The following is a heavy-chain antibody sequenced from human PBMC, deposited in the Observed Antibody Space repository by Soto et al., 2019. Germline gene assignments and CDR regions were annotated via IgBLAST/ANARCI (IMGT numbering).Heavy chain of an antibody. CDR3: AKHFSGAGATRDVFDI. Sequence: PGESLKISCKGSGYSFTSYWIGWVRQMPGKGLEWMGIIYPGDSDTRYSPSFQGQVTISADKSISTAYLQWSSLKASDTAIYFCAKHFSGAGATRDVFDIWGQGTMVTVSS. CDR2: IYPGDSDT. CDR1: GYSFTSYW. V-gene: IGHV5-51*01. D-gene: IGHD1-26*01. J-gene: IGHJ3*02.